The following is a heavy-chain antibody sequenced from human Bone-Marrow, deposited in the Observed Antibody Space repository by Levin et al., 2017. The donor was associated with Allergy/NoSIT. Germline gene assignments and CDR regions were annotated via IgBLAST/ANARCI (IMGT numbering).Heavy chain of an antibody. J-gene: IGHJ4*02. V-gene: IGHV1-2*02. Sequence: GASVKVSCKASGSTLSGYYVHWVRQAPGHGLEWMGWIGSSSGGATYTQKFQGRVSMTRDTSISTVFMELRRLTSDDTAVYYCARDSGAGKSYPGIDYWGQGTLVTVSA. D-gene: IGHD1-14*01. CDR1: GSTLSGYY. CDR2: IGSSSGGA. CDR3: ARDSGAGKSYPGIDY.